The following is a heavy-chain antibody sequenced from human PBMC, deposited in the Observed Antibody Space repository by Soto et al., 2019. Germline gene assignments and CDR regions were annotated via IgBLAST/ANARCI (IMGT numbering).Heavy chain of an antibody. CDR2: ISAYNGNT. CDR1: GYTFTSYG. D-gene: IGHD3-3*01. CDR3: ARLPITIFGVVISSGFDY. J-gene: IGHJ4*02. V-gene: IGHV1-18*01. Sequence: QVQLVQSGAEVKKPGASVKVSCKASGYTFTSYGISWVRQAPGQGLEWMGWISAYNGNTNYAQKLQGRVTMTTDTSTSTAYMELRSLRSADTAVYYCARLPITIFGVVISSGFDYWGQGTLVTVSS.